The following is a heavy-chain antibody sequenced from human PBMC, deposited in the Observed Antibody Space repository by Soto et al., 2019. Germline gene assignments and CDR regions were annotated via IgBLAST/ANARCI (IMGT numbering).Heavy chain of an antibody. V-gene: IGHV4-59*08. CDR3: ARRWGATFDY. CDR1: GGSISSYY. Sequence: QVQLQESGPGLVKPSETLSLTCTVSGGSISSYYWSWIRQPPGKGLEWIGYIYYSASTNYNPSLTNRVTLSVDTSKNQFPLKLSSLTAADTAVYYCARRWGATFDYWGQGTLVTVSS. J-gene: IGHJ4*02. CDR2: IYYSAST. D-gene: IGHD1-26*01.